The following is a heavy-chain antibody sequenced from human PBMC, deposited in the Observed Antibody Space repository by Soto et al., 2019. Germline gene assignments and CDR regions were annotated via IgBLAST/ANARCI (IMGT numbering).Heavy chain of an antibody. V-gene: IGHV1-2*04. J-gene: IGHJ5*02. CDR3: ARTPYDLWSGSPRWWFDP. D-gene: IGHD3-3*01. CDR1: GYTFTGYY. Sequence: ASVKVSCKASGYTFTGYYMHWVRQAPGQGLEWMGWINPNSGGTNYAQKFQGWVTMTRDTSISTAYMELSRLRSDDTAVYYCARTPYDLWSGSPRWWFDPWGQGTLVPVSS. CDR2: INPNSGGT.